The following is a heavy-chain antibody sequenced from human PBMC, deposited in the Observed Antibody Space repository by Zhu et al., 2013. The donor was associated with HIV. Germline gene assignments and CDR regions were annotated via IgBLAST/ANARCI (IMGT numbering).Heavy chain of an antibody. V-gene: IGHV4-61*01. J-gene: IGHJ4*02. CDR1: GGSVSSGSYY. CDR2: IYYSGST. CDR3: ARGTIAAADY. Sequence: VQLQESGPGLVKPSETLSLTCTVSGGSVSSGSYYWSWIRQPPGKGLEWIGYIYYSGSTNYNPSLKSRVTISVDTSKNQFSLKLSSVTAADTAVYYCARGTIAAADYWGQGTLVTVSS. D-gene: IGHD6-13*01.